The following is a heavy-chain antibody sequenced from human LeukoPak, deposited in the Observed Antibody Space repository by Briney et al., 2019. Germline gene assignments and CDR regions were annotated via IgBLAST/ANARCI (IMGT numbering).Heavy chain of an antibody. D-gene: IGHD3-22*01. CDR1: GFTFSSYS. CDR3: AKVGSSGYSLRYFDL. Sequence: GGSLRLSCAASGFTFSSYSMNWVRQAPGKGLEWVSSISSSSSYIYYADSVKGRFTISRDNAKNSLYLQMNSLRAEDTALYYCAKVGSSGYSLRYFDLWGRGTLVTVSS. V-gene: IGHV3-21*04. CDR2: ISSSSSYI. J-gene: IGHJ2*01.